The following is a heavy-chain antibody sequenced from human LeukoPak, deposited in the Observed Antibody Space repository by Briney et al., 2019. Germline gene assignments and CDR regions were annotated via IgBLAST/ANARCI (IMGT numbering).Heavy chain of an antibody. CDR2: IYYSGST. D-gene: IGHD3-22*01. V-gene: IGHV4-59*01. CDR1: GGSISSYY. Sequence: SETLSLTCTVSGGSISSYYWSWIRQPPGKGLEWIGYIYYSGSTNYNPSLKSRVTISVDTSNNQFSLKLSSVTAADTAVYYRASMHHPHSGYYSGDYWGQGTLVTVSS. J-gene: IGHJ4*02. CDR3: ASMHHPHSGYYSGDY.